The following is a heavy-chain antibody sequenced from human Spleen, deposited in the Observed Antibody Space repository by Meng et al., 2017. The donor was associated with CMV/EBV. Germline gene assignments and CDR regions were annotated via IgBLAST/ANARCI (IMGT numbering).Heavy chain of an antibody. CDR2: INPYNGNT. J-gene: IGHJ3*02. CDR1: GYTFINYG. Sequence: ASVKVSCKASGYTFINYGISWVRQAPGQGLEWMGWINPYNGNTDFAQKLQGRVRLTTDTSTSTAYMDLRSLRSEDTAVYYCARARDGYNRDAFDIWGQGTMVTVSS. D-gene: IGHD5-24*01. V-gene: IGHV1-18*01. CDR3: ARARDGYNRDAFDI.